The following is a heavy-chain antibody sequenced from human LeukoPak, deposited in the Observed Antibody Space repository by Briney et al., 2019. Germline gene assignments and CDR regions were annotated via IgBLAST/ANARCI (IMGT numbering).Heavy chain of an antibody. J-gene: IGHJ6*02. Sequence: GGSLRLSCAASGLTFSSYGMHWVRQAPGKGLEWVAVIWYDGSNKYYADSVKGRFTISRDNSKNTLYLQMNSLRAEDTAVYYCARGMDYVGYYYYGMDVWGQGTTVTVSS. CDR1: GLTFSSYG. CDR2: IWYDGSNK. D-gene: IGHD4-17*01. V-gene: IGHV3-33*01. CDR3: ARGMDYVGYYYYGMDV.